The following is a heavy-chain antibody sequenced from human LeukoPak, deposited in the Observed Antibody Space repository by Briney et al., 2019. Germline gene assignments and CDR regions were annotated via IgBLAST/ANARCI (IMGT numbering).Heavy chain of an antibody. CDR3: AKDHQLVLRYFDWSRPPPLDV. D-gene: IGHD3-9*01. CDR1: GFTFSSYS. V-gene: IGHV3-21*04. J-gene: IGHJ6*02. CDR2: ISCSSSYI. Sequence: GGSLRLSCAASGFTFSSYSMDWVRQAPGRGLEWVSSISCSSSYIYYADSVKGRFTISRDNAKNSLYLQMNSLRAEDTAVYYCAKDHQLVLRYFDWSRPPPLDVWGQGTTVTVSS.